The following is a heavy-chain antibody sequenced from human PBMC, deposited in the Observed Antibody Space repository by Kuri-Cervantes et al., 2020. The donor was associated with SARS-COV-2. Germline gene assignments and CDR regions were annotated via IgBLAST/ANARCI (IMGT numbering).Heavy chain of an antibody. D-gene: IGHD3-3*01. CDR1: GGSISSGGYS. Sequence: SQTLSLTCAVSGGSISSGGYSWSWIRQPPGKGLEWIGYIYHSGSTYYNPSLKSRVTISVDRSKNQFSLKLSSVTAADTAVYYCARDLGLTTGELEWYYWGQGILVTVSS. CDR3: ARDLGLTTGELEWYY. J-gene: IGHJ4*02. V-gene: IGHV4-30-2*01. CDR2: IYHSGST.